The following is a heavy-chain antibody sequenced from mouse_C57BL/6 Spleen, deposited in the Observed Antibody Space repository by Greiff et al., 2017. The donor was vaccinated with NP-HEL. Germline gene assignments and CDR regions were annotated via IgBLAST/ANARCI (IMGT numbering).Heavy chain of an antibody. CDR1: GFTFSDYG. D-gene: IGHD2-4*01. V-gene: IGHV5-17*01. Sequence: EVKLVESGGGLVKPGGSLKLSCAASGFTFSDYGMHWVRQAPEKGLEWVAYISSGSSTIYYADTVKGRFTISRDNAKNTLFLQMTSLRSEDTAMYYCARSYDYDSYYYAMDYWGQGTSVTVSS. CDR2: ISSGSSTI. CDR3: ARSYDYDSYYYAMDY. J-gene: IGHJ4*01.